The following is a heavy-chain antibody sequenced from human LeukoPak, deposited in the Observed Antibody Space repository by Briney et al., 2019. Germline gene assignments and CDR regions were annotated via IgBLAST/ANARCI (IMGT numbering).Heavy chain of an antibody. CDR2: ISRSGTI. D-gene: IGHD4-17*01. CDR3: ARQTTTVTQFDY. V-gene: IGHV3-48*04. CDR1: GFMFTSYA. Sequence: GGSLRLSCAASGFMFTSYAMSWVRQAPGKGLEWVSHISRSGTIYYADSVKGRFTISRDNAKNSLYLQMNSLRAEDTAVYFCARQTTTVTQFDYWGQGTLVTVSS. J-gene: IGHJ4*02.